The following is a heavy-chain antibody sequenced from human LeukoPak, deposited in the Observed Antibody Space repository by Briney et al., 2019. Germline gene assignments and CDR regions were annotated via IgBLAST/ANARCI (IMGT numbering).Heavy chain of an antibody. D-gene: IGHD2-2*01. Sequence: PGGSLRLSCAASGFTFSNYGMHWVRQAPGKGLEWVAFIRFDGSNKYYAGSVKGRFTISRDNSKNTLHLQMNSLRAEDTAVYYCAKDGKYCSRTSCYERYYYMDVWGKGTTVTVSS. CDR3: AKDGKYCSRTSCYERYYYMDV. CDR1: GFTFSNYG. J-gene: IGHJ6*03. V-gene: IGHV3-30*02. CDR2: IRFDGSNK.